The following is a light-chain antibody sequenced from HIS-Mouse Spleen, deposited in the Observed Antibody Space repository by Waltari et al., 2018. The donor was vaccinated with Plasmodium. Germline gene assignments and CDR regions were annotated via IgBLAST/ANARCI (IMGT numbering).Light chain of an antibody. Sequence: QSALTQPASVSGSPGQSITISCTATSSDVGSYTLVSWYQQHPGKAPKLMIYEGSKRPSGVSNRFSGYKSGNTASLTISGLQAEDEADYYCCSYAGSSTWVFGGGTKLTVL. J-gene: IGLJ3*02. CDR3: CSYAGSSTWV. CDR2: EGS. CDR1: SSDVGSYTL. V-gene: IGLV2-23*01.